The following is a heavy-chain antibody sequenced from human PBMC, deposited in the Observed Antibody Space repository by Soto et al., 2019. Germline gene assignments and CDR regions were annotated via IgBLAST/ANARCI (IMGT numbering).Heavy chain of an antibody. CDR2: IYYSGST. CDR3: ARAWGRVFDY. Sequence: QVQRQESGPGLVKPSETLSLTCTVSGGSISSYYWSWIRQPPGKALEWIGYIYYSGSTNYNPSLKSRVTISVDTSKNLFSLKLSSVTAADTAVYYCARAWGRVFDYWGQGTLVTVSS. CDR1: GGSISSYY. J-gene: IGHJ4*02. V-gene: IGHV4-59*01. D-gene: IGHD2-15*01.